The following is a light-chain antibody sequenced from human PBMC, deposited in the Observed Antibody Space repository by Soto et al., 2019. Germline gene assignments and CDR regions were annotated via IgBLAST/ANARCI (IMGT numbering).Light chain of an antibody. V-gene: IGKV3-20*01. Sequence: IVFTQSPSALSLSPGERATLSCRASQSVTSTYLAWYQQKPGQAPRLLIYGASSRAIGIPDRFSGSVSGSDFILTINRLEPEDFAVYYCQQYGSSHTFGQGTR. CDR2: GAS. J-gene: IGKJ5*01. CDR1: QSVTSTY. CDR3: QQYGSSHT.